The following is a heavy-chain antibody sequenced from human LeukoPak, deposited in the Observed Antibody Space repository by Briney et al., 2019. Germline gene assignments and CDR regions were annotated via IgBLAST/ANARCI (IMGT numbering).Heavy chain of an antibody. CDR1: AGSFSGYY. J-gene: IGHJ4*02. Sequence: PSETLSLTCAVDAGSFSGYYWSWLRQPPGKGLEWSGEINHSGSTNYNPSLKSRVTISVDTSKNQFSLKLSSVTAADTAVYYCARGFGYSSSPFGYWGQGTLVTVSS. CDR3: ARGFGYSSSPFGY. CDR2: INHSGST. V-gene: IGHV4-34*01. D-gene: IGHD6-19*01.